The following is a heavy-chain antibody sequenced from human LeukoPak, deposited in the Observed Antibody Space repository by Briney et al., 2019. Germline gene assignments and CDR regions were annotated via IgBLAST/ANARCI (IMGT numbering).Heavy chain of an antibody. Sequence: GGSLRLSCAASGFTFSSSAMSWVRQAPGKGLEWVSTISGSGSGSSTYYADSVKGRFTISRDNSKNSLYLQMNSLRAEDTAVYYCARENFDSGIAVAGHGIDYWGQGTLVTVSS. J-gene: IGHJ4*02. D-gene: IGHD6-19*01. V-gene: IGHV3-23*01. CDR2: ISGSGSGSST. CDR3: ARENFDSGIAVAGHGIDY. CDR1: GFTFSSSA.